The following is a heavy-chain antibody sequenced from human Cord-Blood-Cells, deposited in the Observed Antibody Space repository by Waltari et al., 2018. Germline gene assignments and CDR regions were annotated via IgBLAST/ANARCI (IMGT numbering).Heavy chain of an antibody. J-gene: IGHJ5*02. Sequence: QVQLVQSGAEVKKPGASVQVSCKASGGTFSSYAIRWVRQAPGQGLEWMGRIIPILGIANYAQKFQGRVTITADKSTSTAYMELSSLRSEDTAVYYCARPYCSSTSCYNTGWFDPWGQGTLVTVSS. D-gene: IGHD2-2*02. V-gene: IGHV1-69*09. CDR1: GGTFSSYA. CDR2: IIPILGIA. CDR3: ARPYCSSTSCYNTGWFDP.